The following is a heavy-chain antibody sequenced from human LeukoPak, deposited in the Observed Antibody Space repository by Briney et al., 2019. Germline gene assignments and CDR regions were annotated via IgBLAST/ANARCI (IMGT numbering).Heavy chain of an antibody. CDR1: GFTFSSYA. J-gene: IGHJ6*03. D-gene: IGHD3-10*01. V-gene: IGHV3-23*01. Sequence: GGSLRLSCAASGFTFSSYAMSWVRQAPGKGLEWVSAISGSGGSTYYADSVKGRFTISRDNSKNTLYLQMNSRRAEDTAVYYCAKDLWEFGDYYYYMDVWGKGTTVTVSS. CDR2: ISGSGGST. CDR3: AKDLWEFGDYYYYMDV.